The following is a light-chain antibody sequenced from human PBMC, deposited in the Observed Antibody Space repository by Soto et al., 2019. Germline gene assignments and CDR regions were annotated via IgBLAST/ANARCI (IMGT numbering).Light chain of an antibody. Sequence: QSVLTQPPSASGTPGQRVTISCSGSSSSIGGNTGNWYQQLPGTAPKLHIYGDDQRPSGVRARFSGSKSGTSASLAISGLQSEDEAHYYCAAWDDSLNGPSYVFGTGTKLTVL. J-gene: IGLJ1*01. CDR1: SSSIGGNT. CDR2: GDD. CDR3: AAWDDSLNGPSYV. V-gene: IGLV1-44*01.